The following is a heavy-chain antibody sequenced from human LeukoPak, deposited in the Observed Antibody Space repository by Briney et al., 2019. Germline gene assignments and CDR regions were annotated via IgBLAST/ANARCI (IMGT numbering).Heavy chain of an antibody. CDR3: ARWGNSPVAYGWFDP. J-gene: IGHJ5*02. V-gene: IGHV4-34*01. Sequence: SETLSLTCAVYGGSFSGYYWSWIRQPPGKGLEWIGEINHSGSTNYNPSLKGRVTISVDTSKNQFSLKLSSVTAADTAVYYCARWGNSPVAYGWFDPWGQGTLVTVSS. CDR1: GGSFSGYY. CDR2: INHSGST. D-gene: IGHD2-8*02.